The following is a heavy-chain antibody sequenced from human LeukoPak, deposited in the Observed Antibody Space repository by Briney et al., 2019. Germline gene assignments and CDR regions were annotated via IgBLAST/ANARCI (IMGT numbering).Heavy chain of an antibody. D-gene: IGHD7-27*01. Sequence: GGSLRLSCAASGFTFSSYAMHWVRQAPGKGLEYVSAISSNGGSTYYANSVKGRFTISRDNSKNTLYLQMGSLRAEDMAVYYCARLGTSGLIDYWGQGTLVTVSS. CDR1: GFTFSSYA. CDR3: ARLGTSGLIDY. V-gene: IGHV3-64*01. CDR2: ISSNGGST. J-gene: IGHJ4*02.